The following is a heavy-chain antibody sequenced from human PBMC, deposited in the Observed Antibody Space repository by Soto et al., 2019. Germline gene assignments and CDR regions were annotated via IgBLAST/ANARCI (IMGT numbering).Heavy chain of an antibody. V-gene: IGHV4-59*02. D-gene: IGHD1-26*01. CDR1: GGSVSGFY. J-gene: IGHJ4*02. CDR3: ARGIAGAPTPFDH. CDR2: PYYSGST. Sequence: QVQLQESGPGLVRPSETLSLTCAVSGGSVSGFYWSWVRQPPGKGLEWIGCPYYSGSTNYSPSLSSRVPISQDPSNNQLSLKANSVTAAATAVYYCARGIAGAPTPFDHWGQGTLVTVS.